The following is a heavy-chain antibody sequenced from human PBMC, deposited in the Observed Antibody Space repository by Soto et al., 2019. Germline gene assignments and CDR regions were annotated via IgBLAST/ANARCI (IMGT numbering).Heavy chain of an antibody. V-gene: IGHV1-18*01. CDR3: ARDRSMYYGMDV. Sequence: QVQLVQSGGEVKKPGASVKVSCKATGYTFTSFGISWVRHAPGQGLEWMGWISAYNGNTNYAQKLQGRVTMTTDTSTSTAYMELRSLTSDDTAVYYCARDRSMYYGMDVWGQGTTVTVSS. CDR2: ISAYNGNT. J-gene: IGHJ6*02. CDR1: GYTFTSFG. D-gene: IGHD2-8*01.